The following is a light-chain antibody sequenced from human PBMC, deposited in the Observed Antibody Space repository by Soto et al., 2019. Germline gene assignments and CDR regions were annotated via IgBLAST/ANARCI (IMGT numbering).Light chain of an antibody. CDR2: SDD. J-gene: IGLJ2*01. CDR1: NFNIGRNT. Sequence: QSVLTQPPSASGTPGQRVTISCSGSNFNIGRNTVSWYQQVPGTAPKSLIYSDDQRPSGVPDRISGSRSGTSASLAISGLQSGDEAEYYCAAWDDTLRARVFGGGTKLTVL. CDR3: AAWDDTLRARV. V-gene: IGLV1-44*01.